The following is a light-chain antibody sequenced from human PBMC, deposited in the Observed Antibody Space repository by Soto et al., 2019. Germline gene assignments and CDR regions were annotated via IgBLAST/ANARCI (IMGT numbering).Light chain of an antibody. CDR2: DVS. CDR1: SSDVGGYNY. Sequence: QSVLTQPASVSGSPGQSITISCTGTSSDVGGYNYVSWYQQHPGKAPKLMIYDVSNRPSGVSNRFSGSKSGNTASLTISGLQAEDEADYSCSSYTSSSTRRVVFGGGTKLTVL. V-gene: IGLV2-14*01. J-gene: IGLJ2*01. CDR3: SSYTSSSTRRVV.